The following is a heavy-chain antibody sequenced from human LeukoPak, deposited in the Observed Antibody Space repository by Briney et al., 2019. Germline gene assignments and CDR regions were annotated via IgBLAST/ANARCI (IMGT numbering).Heavy chain of an antibody. CDR1: GDSVSSNSAA. Sequence: SQTLSLTCAISGDSVSSNSAAWNWIRQSPSRGLEWLGRTYYRSKWYNDYAVSVKSRITINPDTSKNQFSLQLNSVTPEDTAVYYCARGRYCGGGSCYLYYYYYGMDVWGQGTTVTVSS. V-gene: IGHV6-1*01. CDR2: TYYRSKWYN. D-gene: IGHD2-15*01. J-gene: IGHJ6*02. CDR3: ARGRYCGGGSCYLYYYYYGMDV.